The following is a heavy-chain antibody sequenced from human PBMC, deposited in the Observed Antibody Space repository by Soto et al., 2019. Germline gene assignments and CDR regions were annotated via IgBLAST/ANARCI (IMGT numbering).Heavy chain of an antibody. J-gene: IGHJ3*02. D-gene: IGHD5-18*01. Sequence: ASVKVSCKASGGTFSSYAISWVRQAPGQGLEWMGGIIPIFGTANYAQKFQGRVTITADESTSTAYMELSSLRSEDTAVYYCARDRDSYGYSNNAFDIWGQGTMVTVSS. CDR3: ARDRDSYGYSNNAFDI. CDR2: IIPIFGTA. V-gene: IGHV1-69*13. CDR1: GGTFSSYA.